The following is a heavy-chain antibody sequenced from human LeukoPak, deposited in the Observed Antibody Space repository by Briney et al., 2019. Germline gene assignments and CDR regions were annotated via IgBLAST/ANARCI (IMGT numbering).Heavy chain of an antibody. CDR3: ARVSYYDSSGYYFLSYVDY. D-gene: IGHD3-22*01. V-gene: IGHV3-53*01. Sequence: GGSLRLSCAASGFTASSNYMSWVRQAPGKGLEWASVIYSGGSTYYADSVRGRFTISRDNSKNTLYLQMNSLGAEDTAVYYCARVSYYDSSGYYFLSYVDYWGQGTLVTVSS. J-gene: IGHJ4*02. CDR2: IYSGGST. CDR1: GFTASSNY.